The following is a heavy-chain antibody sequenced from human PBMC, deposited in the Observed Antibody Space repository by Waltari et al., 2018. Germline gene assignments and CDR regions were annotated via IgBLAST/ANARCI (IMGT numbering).Heavy chain of an antibody. CDR1: GGSISSHY. CDR3: ARAPYDDAFDI. V-gene: IGHV4-59*11. Sequence: QVQLQESGPGLVKPSETLSLTCTVSGGSISSHYWSWIRQPPGKGLEWIGFVYFSGSTYYNPSLKSRVTISVDTSTNQFSLELSSVTAADTAVCYCARAPYDDAFDIWGQGTMVIVSS. J-gene: IGHJ3*02. CDR2: VYFSGST. D-gene: IGHD5-12*01.